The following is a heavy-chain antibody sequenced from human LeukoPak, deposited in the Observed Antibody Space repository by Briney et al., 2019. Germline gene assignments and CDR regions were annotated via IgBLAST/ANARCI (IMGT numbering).Heavy chain of an antibody. V-gene: IGHV4-38-2*01. D-gene: IGHD2-21*01. CDR1: GYSLSSGYY. CDR2: MYHSGST. Sequence: SETLSLTCRVSGYSLSSGYYWGWIRQSPGKGPEGIGSMYHSGSTFYNPSLKSRVHISVDTSKNQFSLKMRSVTAADTSMYYCARHLYCGGDCPSDYFDYWGQGTLVTVSS. J-gene: IGHJ4*02. CDR3: ARHLYCGGDCPSDYFDY.